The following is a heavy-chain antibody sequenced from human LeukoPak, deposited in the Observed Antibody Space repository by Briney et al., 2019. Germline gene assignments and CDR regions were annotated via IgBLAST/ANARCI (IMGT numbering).Heavy chain of an antibody. J-gene: IGHJ3*01. V-gene: IGHV4-4*07. CDR1: GGSITSYY. D-gene: IGHD5-12*01. CDR3: ARGGSYSDYDIHAFDF. Sequence: SETLSLTCTVSGGSITSYYWSWIRQPAGKGLEWIGRIYTTGSTNYNPSLKSRVTMSVDTSKNQFSLKLSSVTAADTAVYYCARGGSYSDYDIHAFDFWGQGTMVTVSS. CDR2: IYTTGST.